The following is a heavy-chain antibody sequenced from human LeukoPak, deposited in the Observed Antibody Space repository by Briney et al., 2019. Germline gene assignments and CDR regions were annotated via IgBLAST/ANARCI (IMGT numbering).Heavy chain of an antibody. CDR3: ARCSGGSCYSGMDY. V-gene: IGHV3-33*08. CDR2: IWYDGSNK. J-gene: IGHJ4*02. Sequence: PGRSLRLSCAASGFTFSSYAMHWVRQAPGKGLEWVAVIWYDGSNKYYADSVKGRFTISRDNSKNTLYLQMNSLRAEDTAVYYCARCSGGSCYSGMDYWGQGTLVTVSS. D-gene: IGHD2-15*01. CDR1: GFTFSSYA.